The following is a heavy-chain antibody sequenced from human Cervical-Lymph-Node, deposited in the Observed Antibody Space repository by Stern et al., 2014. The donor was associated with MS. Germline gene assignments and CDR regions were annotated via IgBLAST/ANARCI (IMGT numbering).Heavy chain of an antibody. CDR1: GFKFSIYW. CDR3: ARQTTAWASDV. CDR2: IYPGDSET. J-gene: IGHJ4*02. V-gene: IGHV5-51*01. Sequence: EVQLEESGAELIRPGESLKISCKGSGFKFSIYWIAWVRQMPGKGLEWMGGIYPGDSETRYSPSFQGPVTMSADKSTSTAYLQWSSLNASDTAMYFCARQTTAWASDVWGQGTLVTVSS. D-gene: IGHD1-14*01.